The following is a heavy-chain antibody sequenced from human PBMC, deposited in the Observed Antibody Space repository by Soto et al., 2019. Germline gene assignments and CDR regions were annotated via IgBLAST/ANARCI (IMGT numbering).Heavy chain of an antibody. D-gene: IGHD4-17*01. J-gene: IGHJ4*02. CDR2: IYHIGST. V-gene: IGHV4-30-2*01. Sequence: SETLSLTCAVSGGSISSGGYSWSWIRQPPGKGLEWIGYIYHIGSTYYNPSLKSRVTISVDRSKNQFSLKLSSVTAADTAVYYCARSMTTVTTNDYWGQGSLVPSPQ. CDR3: ARSMTTVTTNDY. CDR1: GGSISSGGYS.